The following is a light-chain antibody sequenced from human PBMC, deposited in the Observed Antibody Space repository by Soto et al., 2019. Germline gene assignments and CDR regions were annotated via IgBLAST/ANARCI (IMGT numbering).Light chain of an antibody. Sequence: DIVMTQSPDSLAVSLGERATINCKSSQSVLYSSNNKNYLASCQPKPGQPPELLIYWASTRESGVPDRFSGSGSGTDFTLTISSLQAEDVAVCYCQQYYSTLTWTSGQGTKVEIK. CDR3: QQYYSTLTWT. CDR1: QSVLYSSNNKNY. V-gene: IGKV4-1*01. J-gene: IGKJ1*01. CDR2: WAS.